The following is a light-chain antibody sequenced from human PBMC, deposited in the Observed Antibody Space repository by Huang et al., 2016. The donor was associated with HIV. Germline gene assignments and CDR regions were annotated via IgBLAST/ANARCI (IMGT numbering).Light chain of an antibody. V-gene: IGKV3-15*01. CDR3: QQYENWRT. CDR1: QSVISS. J-gene: IGKJ1*01. CDR2: GES. Sequence: EIVMTQSPVTLSVSPGERAHLSCRASQSVISSLAWYQQKPGQAPRLLIYGESTRATDIPARFSGSGSGTEFTLTISSMQSEDFAVYYCQQYENWRTFGQGTKVEIK.